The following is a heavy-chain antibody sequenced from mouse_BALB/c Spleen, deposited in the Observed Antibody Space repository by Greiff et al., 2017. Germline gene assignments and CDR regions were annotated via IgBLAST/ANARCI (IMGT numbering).Heavy chain of an antibody. V-gene: IGHV1-55*01. CDR1: GYNFTSYW. CDR2: IYPGSGST. CDR3: ARRGLYPYYFDY. J-gene: IGHJ2*01. D-gene: IGHD1-1*01. Sequence: QVQLQQSGAELVKPGTSVKLSCKASGYNFTSYWINWVKLRPGQGLEWIGDIYPGSGSTNYNEKFKSKATLTVDTSSSTAYMQLSSLASEDSALYYCARRGLYPYYFDYWGQGTTLTVSA.